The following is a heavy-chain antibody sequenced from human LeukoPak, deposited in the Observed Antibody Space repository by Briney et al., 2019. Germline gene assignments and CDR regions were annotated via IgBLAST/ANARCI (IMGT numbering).Heavy chain of an antibody. V-gene: IGHV3-30*19. CDR1: GFTFSSYG. J-gene: IGHJ6*02. CDR3: ARRNAMDV. Sequence: GGSLRLSCAASGFTFSSYGMHWVRQAPGKGLQWVAVISYDGNHKYYADSVRGRITISRDNSKNTVDLQMSSLRTEDTAVYYCARRNAMDVWGQGTTVIVFS. CDR2: ISYDGNHK.